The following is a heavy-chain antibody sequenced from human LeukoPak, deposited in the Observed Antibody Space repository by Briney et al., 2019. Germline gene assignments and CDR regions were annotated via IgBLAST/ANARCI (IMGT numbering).Heavy chain of an antibody. CDR3: ARDSRWLQSGDYFDY. CDR2: IYSGGST. V-gene: IGHV3-66*01. D-gene: IGHD5-24*01. J-gene: IGHJ4*02. CDR1: GFTVSSNY. Sequence: GGSLRLSCAASGFTVSSNYMSWVRQAPGRGLEWVSVIYSGGSTYYADSVKGRFTISRDNSKNTLYLQMNSLRAEDTAVYYCARDSRWLQSGDYFDYWGQGTLVTVSS.